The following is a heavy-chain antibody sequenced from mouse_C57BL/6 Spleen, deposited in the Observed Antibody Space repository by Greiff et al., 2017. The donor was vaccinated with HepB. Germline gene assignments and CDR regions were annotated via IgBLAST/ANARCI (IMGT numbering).Heavy chain of an antibody. Sequence: EVQLQQSRPELVKPGASVKISCKASGYTFTDYYMNWVKQSHGKSLEWIGDINPNNGGTSYNQKFKGKATLTVDKSSSTAYMELRSLTSEDSAVYYCARRGTYYAMDYWGQGTSVTVSS. CDR2: INPNNGGT. CDR1: GYTFTDYY. J-gene: IGHJ4*01. CDR3: ARRGTYYAMDY. D-gene: IGHD3-3*01. V-gene: IGHV1-26*01.